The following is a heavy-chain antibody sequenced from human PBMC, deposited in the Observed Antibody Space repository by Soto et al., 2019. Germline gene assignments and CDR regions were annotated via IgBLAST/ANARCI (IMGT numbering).Heavy chain of an antibody. J-gene: IGHJ4*02. V-gene: IGHV3-21*03. Sequence: ESGGGLVKPGESLRLSCAASLFTFNSYAMNCVRQAPGKGLEWVSSISIGSDYIYYADSVKGRFTISRDNAKNSLYLQMDYLRAEDTAVYYCVRGETRGPRPGFDYWGQGALVTVSS. CDR2: ISIGSDYI. D-gene: IGHD6-6*01. CDR3: VRGETRGPRPGFDY. CDR1: LFTFNSYA.